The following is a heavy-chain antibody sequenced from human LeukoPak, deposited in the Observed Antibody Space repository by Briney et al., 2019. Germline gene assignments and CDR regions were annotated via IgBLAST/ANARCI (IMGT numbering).Heavy chain of an antibody. CDR1: GFTFSSYE. Sequence: GGSLRLSCAASGFTFSSYEMYWVRQAPGEGLEWVAVISFDGSNKYYGDSLKGRFTISRDNSKNTLYLQMNSLRGEDMAIYYCARDFGWLSGFDYWGQGTLVTVSS. J-gene: IGHJ4*02. CDR3: ARDFGWLSGFDY. CDR2: ISFDGSNK. V-gene: IGHV3-30*03. D-gene: IGHD3-9*01.